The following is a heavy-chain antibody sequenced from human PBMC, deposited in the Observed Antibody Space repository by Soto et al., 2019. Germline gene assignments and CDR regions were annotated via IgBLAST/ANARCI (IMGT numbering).Heavy chain of an antibody. Sequence: GASVKVSCKASGYTFTSYGISWVRQAPGQGLEWMGWISAYNGNTNYAQKLQGRVTMTTDTSTSTAYMELRSLRSDDTAVYYCARGLPTCSSGWWVYWGQGTLVTVSS. CDR1: GYTFTSYG. CDR3: ARGLPTCSSGWWVY. V-gene: IGHV1-18*04. J-gene: IGHJ4*02. D-gene: IGHD6-19*01. CDR2: ISAYNGNT.